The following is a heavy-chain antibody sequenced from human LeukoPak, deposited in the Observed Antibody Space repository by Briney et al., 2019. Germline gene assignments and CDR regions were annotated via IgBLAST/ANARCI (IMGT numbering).Heavy chain of an antibody. V-gene: IGHV3-48*04. Sequence: GGSLRLSCVASGFTFSGYSMNWVRQAPGKGLEWVSHIISSSSTIYYADSVKGRFTISRDNARNSLYLQMNSLRAEDTAVYYCARDPYSGTYGDTYYYYMDVWGKGTTVTISS. CDR2: IISSSSTI. J-gene: IGHJ6*03. CDR3: ARDPYSGTYGDTYYYYMDV. D-gene: IGHD1-26*01. CDR1: GFTFSGYS.